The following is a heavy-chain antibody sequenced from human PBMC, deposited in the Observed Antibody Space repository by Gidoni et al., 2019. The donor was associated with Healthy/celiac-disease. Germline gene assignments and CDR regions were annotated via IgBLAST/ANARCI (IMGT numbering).Heavy chain of an antibody. Sequence: EVQLVESGGGLVQPGGSLRLSCSASGFTFSSYAMHWVRQAPGKGLEYVSAISSNGGSTYYADSVKGRFTISRDNSKNTLYLQMSSLRAEDTAVYYCVKYGVDSSGYSLYYFDYWGQGTLVTVSS. D-gene: IGHD3-22*01. CDR2: ISSNGGST. V-gene: IGHV3-64D*06. J-gene: IGHJ4*02. CDR3: VKYGVDSSGYSLYYFDY. CDR1: GFTFSSYA.